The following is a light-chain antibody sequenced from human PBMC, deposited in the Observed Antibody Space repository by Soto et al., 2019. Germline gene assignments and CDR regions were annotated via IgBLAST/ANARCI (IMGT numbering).Light chain of an antibody. CDR3: SSYTRSSTVV. J-gene: IGLJ2*01. V-gene: IGLV2-14*01. CDR2: DVS. CDR1: SSDVGRYNY. Sequence: QSVLTQPASVSGSPGQSITISCTGTSSDVGRYNYVSWCQQHPGKAPKLIIYDVSNRPSGVSNRFSGSKSGNTASLTISGLQAEDEADYYCSSYTRSSTVVFGGGTKLTVL.